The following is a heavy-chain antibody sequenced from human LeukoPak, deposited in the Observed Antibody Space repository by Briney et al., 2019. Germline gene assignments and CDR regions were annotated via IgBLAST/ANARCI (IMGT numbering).Heavy chain of an antibody. D-gene: IGHD3-22*01. V-gene: IGHV4-30-4*01. CDR1: GGSISSSSYY. CDR3: ASMYYYDSSGYYHDY. CDR2: IYYSGST. Sequence: SETLSLTCTVSGGSISSSSYYWSWIRQPPGKGLEWIGYIYYSGSTYYNPSLKSRVTISVDTSKNQFSLKLSSVTAADTAVYYCASMYYYDSSGYYHDYWGQGTLVTVSS. J-gene: IGHJ4*02.